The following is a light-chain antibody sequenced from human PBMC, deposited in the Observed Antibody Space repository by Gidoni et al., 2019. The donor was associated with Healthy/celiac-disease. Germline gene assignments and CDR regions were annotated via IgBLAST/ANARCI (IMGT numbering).Light chain of an antibody. CDR3: QAWDSSTVV. V-gene: IGLV3-1*01. CDR1: KLGDKY. J-gene: IGLJ2*01. CDR2: QDS. Sequence: SYERTQPPSESVSPGQTARITCSGDKLGDKYACWYQQKPGQSPVLVIYQDSKRPSGIPERFSGSNSGNTATLTISGTQAMDEADYYCQAWDSSTVVFGGGTKLTVL.